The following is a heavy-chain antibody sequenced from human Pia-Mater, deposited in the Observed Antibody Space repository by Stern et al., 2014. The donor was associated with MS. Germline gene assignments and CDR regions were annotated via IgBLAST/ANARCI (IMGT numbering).Heavy chain of an antibody. Sequence: VQLVESGPGLLRPSETLSLTCTVSGDSISSSNYYWGWIRQSTERGLEWIGSIYHTGKSYHNPSLQSRLTISVDPSPHPLSLKLISVTATDTAVYYCARSSSSVSVEFFDFWGQGTLVTVSS. CDR2: IYHTGKS. CDR3: ARSSSSVSVEFFDF. J-gene: IGHJ4*02. D-gene: IGHD4-23*01. V-gene: IGHV4-39*01. CDR1: GDSISSSNYY.